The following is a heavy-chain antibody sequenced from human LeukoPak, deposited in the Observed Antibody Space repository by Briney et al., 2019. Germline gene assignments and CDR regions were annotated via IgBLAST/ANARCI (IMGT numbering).Heavy chain of an antibody. D-gene: IGHD3-10*01. V-gene: IGHV3-30*02. J-gene: IGHJ5*02. CDR3: AKDGYTNRWFAGRFDP. CDR1: GFSFSNSG. Sequence: PGGSLRLSCAASGFSFSNSGVHWVRQAPGKGLEWVAFIRSDGTNKYYADSVKGRFTISRDNSKNTLYLQMNSLRPEDTAVYYCAKDGYTNRWFAGRFDPWGQGTLVTVSS. CDR2: IRSDGTNK.